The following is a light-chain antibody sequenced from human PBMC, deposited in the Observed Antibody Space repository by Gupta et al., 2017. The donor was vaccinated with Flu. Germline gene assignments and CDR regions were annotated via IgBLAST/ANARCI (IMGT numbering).Light chain of an antibody. J-gene: IGLJ3*02. CDR1: SSDIGGYEY. CDR3: NSYTTSTTPGV. Sequence: SSDIGGYEYVSWYQQHPGKAPKLIIYAVSRRPSGVSSRFSGSKSGNTASLTISGLQAEDEADYYCNSYTTSTTPGVFGGGTKLTVL. V-gene: IGLV2-14*01. CDR2: AVS.